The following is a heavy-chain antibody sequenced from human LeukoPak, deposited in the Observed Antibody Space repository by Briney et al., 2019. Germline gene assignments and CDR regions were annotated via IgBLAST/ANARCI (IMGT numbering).Heavy chain of an antibody. CDR1: GYTFGDYA. CDR3: TRDGGTLDY. CDR2: IRSKAFGGAT. D-gene: IGHD3-16*01. V-gene: IGHV3-49*04. J-gene: IGHJ4*02. Sequence: PGRSLRLSCTGSGYTFGDYAMSWVRQSPGKGPEWVSLIRSKAFGGATEYAASVKGRFTISRDDSKSIAYLQMNSLKTEDTAMYYCTRDGGTLDYWGQGALVTVSS.